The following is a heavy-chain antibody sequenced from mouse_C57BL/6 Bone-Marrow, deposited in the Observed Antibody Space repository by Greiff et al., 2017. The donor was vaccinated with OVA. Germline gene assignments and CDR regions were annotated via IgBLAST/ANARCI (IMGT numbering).Heavy chain of an antibody. V-gene: IGHV1-69*02. J-gene: IGHJ3*01. CDR1: GYTFTSYW. D-gene: IGHD3-2*02. CDR3: ARFETRSGPSFAY. CDR2: IDPSDGDT. Sequence: VQLQQPGAELVRPGSSVKLSCKASGYTFTSYWMHWVKQRPGQGLEWIGKIDPSDGDTNYNQKFKSKATLTVDKASSTAYMQLSSLTSEDSAVYYCARFETRSGPSFAYWGQGTTVTVSA.